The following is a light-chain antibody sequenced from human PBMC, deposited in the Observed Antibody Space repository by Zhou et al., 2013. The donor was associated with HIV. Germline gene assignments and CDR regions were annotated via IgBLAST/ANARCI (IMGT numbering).Light chain of an antibody. V-gene: IGKV1-39*01. J-gene: IGKJ4*01. CDR1: QSIDNY. Sequence: DIQMTQSPSSLSASVGDRVTISCRASQSIDNYLNWYQQRPGKAPKLLIYSASTVQSGVPSRFSGSRSGTDFTLTISSLQPEDFATYYCQQSYNVPLSFGGGTKVEIK. CDR3: QQSYNVPLS. CDR2: SAS.